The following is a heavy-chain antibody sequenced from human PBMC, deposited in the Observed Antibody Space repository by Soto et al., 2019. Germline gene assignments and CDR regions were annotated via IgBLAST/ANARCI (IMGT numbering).Heavy chain of an antibody. V-gene: IGHV3-33*01. CDR1: GFTFSSYG. D-gene: IGHD6-13*01. J-gene: IGHJ6*02. Sequence: QVQLVESGGGVVQPGRSLRLSCAASGFTFSSYGMHWVRQAPGKGLEWVAGIWYDGSNKYYADSVKGRFTISRDNSKNTLYLQMNSLRAEDTAVYYCARGGIAAAGYGMDVWGQGTTVTGSS. CDR3: ARGGIAAAGYGMDV. CDR2: IWYDGSNK.